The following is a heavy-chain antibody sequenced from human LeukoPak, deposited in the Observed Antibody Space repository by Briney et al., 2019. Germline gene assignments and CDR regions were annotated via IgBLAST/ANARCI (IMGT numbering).Heavy chain of an antibody. CDR3: AKALWGDSSEGYAFDI. CDR1: GFSFSDYA. Sequence: GGSLRLSCAASGFSFSDYAMHWVRQAPGKGLEWVAVISYDGSNKYYIDSVKGRFTISRDNSKNALSLQMNSLRAEDTAVYYCAKALWGDSSEGYAFDIWGQGTMVTVSS. J-gene: IGHJ3*02. CDR2: ISYDGSNK. V-gene: IGHV3-30*04. D-gene: IGHD3-22*01.